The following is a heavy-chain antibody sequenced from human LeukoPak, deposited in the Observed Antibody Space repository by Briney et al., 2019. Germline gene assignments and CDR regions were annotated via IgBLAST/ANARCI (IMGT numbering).Heavy chain of an antibody. D-gene: IGHD2-15*01. Sequence: PSETLSLTCAVYGGSFSGYYWSWIRQPPGKGLEWIGEINHSGSTNYNPSLKSRVTISVDTSKNQFSLKLSSVTAADTAVHYCASSCSGGSCSTPTRLDYWGQGTLVTVSS. J-gene: IGHJ4*02. CDR1: GGSFSGYY. CDR3: ASSCSGGSCSTPTRLDY. CDR2: INHSGST. V-gene: IGHV4-34*01.